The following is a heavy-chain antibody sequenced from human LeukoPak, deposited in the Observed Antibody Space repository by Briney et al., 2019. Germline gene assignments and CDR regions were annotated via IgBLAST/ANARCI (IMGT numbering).Heavy chain of an antibody. CDR3: AKLPYFDWLSYFDY. CDR1: GFTFSSYA. V-gene: IGHV3-23*01. J-gene: IGHJ4*02. Sequence: PGRSLRLSCAASGFTFSSYAMSWVRQAPGKGLEWVSAISGSGGSTYYADSVKGRFTISRDNSKNTLYLQMNSLRAEDTAVYYCAKLPYFDWLSYFDYWGQGTLVTVSS. CDR2: ISGSGGST. D-gene: IGHD3-9*01.